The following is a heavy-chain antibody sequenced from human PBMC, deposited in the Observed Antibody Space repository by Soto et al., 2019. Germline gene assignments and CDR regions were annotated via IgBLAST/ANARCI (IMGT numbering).Heavy chain of an antibody. CDR1: GYTFTSYD. V-gene: IGHV1-8*01. Sequence: ASVKVSCKASGYTFTSYDINWVRQATGQGLEWMGWMNPNSGNTGYAQKFQGRVTMTRNTSISTAYMELSSLRSEDTAVYYCAIRPYYDILTDYHYYYYYMDVWGKGTTVTVSS. CDR2: MNPNSGNT. CDR3: AIRPYYDILTDYHYYYYYMDV. D-gene: IGHD3-9*01. J-gene: IGHJ6*03.